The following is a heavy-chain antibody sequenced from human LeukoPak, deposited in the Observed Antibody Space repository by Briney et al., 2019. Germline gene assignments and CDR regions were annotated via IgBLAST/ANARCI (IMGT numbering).Heavy chain of an antibody. Sequence: SETLSLTCAVYGGSFSGYYWSWIRQPPGKGLEWIGEINHSGSTNYNPSLKSRVTISVDTSKNQFSLKLSSVTAADTAVYYCASTIYSCGSWGQGTLVTVSS. V-gene: IGHV4-34*01. J-gene: IGHJ4*02. CDR2: INHSGST. CDR1: GGSFSGYY. CDR3: ASTIYSCGS. D-gene: IGHD5-18*01.